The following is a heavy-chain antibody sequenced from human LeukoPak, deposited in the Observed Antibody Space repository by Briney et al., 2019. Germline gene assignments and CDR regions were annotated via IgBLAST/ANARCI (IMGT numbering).Heavy chain of an antibody. CDR3: AKDREYCSGGSCYSFDY. V-gene: IGHV3-23*01. J-gene: IGHJ4*02. Sequence: GGSLRLSCTASGFTLSSYEMSWIRQAPGKGLEWVSSIDYSGGDTHYADSVKGRFTISRDNSKNTLYLQLSSLRGDDTAVYYCAKDREYCSGGSCYSFDYWGQGTLVTVSS. D-gene: IGHD2-15*01. CDR1: GFTLSSYE. CDR2: IDYSGGDT.